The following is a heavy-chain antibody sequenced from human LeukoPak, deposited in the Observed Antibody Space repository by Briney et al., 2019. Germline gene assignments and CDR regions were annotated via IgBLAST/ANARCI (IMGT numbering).Heavy chain of an antibody. D-gene: IGHD2-2*01. CDR2: IIGGAGGT. V-gene: IGHV3-23*01. CDR1: GFSFSSHG. CDR3: SHGSMYQLDY. J-gene: IGHJ4*02. Sequence: GGTLRLSCAASGFSFSSHGMSWVRQAPGKGLEWVSGIIGGAGGTYYADSVKGRFTISRDNSKNTLYLQMNSLRAEDTAVYYCSHGSMYQLDYWGQGTLVTVSS.